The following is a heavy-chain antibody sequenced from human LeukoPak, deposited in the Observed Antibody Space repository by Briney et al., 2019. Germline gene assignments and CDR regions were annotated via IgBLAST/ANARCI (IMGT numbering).Heavy chain of an antibody. CDR3: ARLGRVAGWFDS. CDR1: GGSVSSGSHY. D-gene: IGHD3-10*01. V-gene: IGHV4-61*01. J-gene: IGHJ5*01. Sequence: SETLSLTCTVSGGSVSSGSHYWSWIRQPPGKGLEWIGYIYYSGGTNYNPSLKSRVTISVDTSKNQFSLKLRSVTAADTAVYLCARLGRVAGWFDSWGQGTLVTVSS. CDR2: IYYSGGT.